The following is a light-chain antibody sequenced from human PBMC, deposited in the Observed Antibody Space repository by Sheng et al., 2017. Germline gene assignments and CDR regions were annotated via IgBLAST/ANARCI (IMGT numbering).Light chain of an antibody. CDR2: DVS. J-gene: IGLJ1*01. Sequence: QSALTQPASVSGSPGQSITISCTRTSSDIDYFGAVSWYQQQPGKAPKLMIYDVSNRPSGISDRFSGSRSANAVSLTISELQADDEADYFCSSYTSGINPLVFGTGTKVTVL. CDR3: SSYTSGINPLV. CDR1: SSDIDYFGA. V-gene: IGLV2-14*03.